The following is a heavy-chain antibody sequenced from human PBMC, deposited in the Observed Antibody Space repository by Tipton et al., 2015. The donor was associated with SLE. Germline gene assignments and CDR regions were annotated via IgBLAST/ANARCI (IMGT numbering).Heavy chain of an antibody. Sequence: TLSLTCAVSGYSISSGYYWSWIRQPPGKGLEWIGEINHSGSTNYNPSLKSRVTISVDTSKNQFSLKLSSVTAADTAVYYCARCIVVVPAAYYDMDVWGQGTTVTGSS. D-gene: IGHD2-2*01. V-gene: IGHV4-34*01. CDR2: INHSGST. J-gene: IGHJ6*02. CDR3: ARCIVVVPAAYYDMDV. CDR1: GYSISSGYY.